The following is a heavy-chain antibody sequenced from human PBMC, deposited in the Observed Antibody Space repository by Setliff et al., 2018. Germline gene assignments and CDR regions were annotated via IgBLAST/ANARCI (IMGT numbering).Heavy chain of an antibody. D-gene: IGHD2-2*01. V-gene: IGHV4-38-2*01. Sequence: PSETLSLTCAVSDFSVSSVYYWGWIRQSPGKGLEWIASVYYSGTTYYNPFLESRVTMSIDTSKSHFSLNLYSVTAADTAVYYCARTSTARYFDLWGRGTLVTVS. CDR3: ARTSTARYFDL. CDR1: DFSVSSVYY. CDR2: VYYSGTT. J-gene: IGHJ2*01.